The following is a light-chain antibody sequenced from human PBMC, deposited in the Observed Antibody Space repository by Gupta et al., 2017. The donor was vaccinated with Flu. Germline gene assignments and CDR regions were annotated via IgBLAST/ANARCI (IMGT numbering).Light chain of an antibody. J-gene: IGKJ1*01. CDR2: AAS. CDR3: QERDSTPWT. V-gene: IGKV1-39*01. Sequence: DIQMTQSPSSLSASVGDRVTITCRASQSISSYLNWYQQKPGKAPKLLIYAASSLQSGVPSRFSGSGSGTDFTLTISRLQPEDFATYYFQERDSTPWTFGEGTKVEIK. CDR1: QSISSY.